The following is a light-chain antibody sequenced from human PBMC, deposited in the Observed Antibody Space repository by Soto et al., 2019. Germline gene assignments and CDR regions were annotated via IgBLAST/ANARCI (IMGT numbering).Light chain of an antibody. CDR2: KAS. Sequence: DIQMTQSPSSLSASVGDRVTITCQASQDVSNYLNWYQQKPGKAPKLLIYKASSLESGVPSRFSGSGSGTEFTLTISSLQPDDFATYYCQQYNSYSLTFGGGTKVDIK. J-gene: IGKJ4*01. CDR3: QQYNSYSLT. V-gene: IGKV1-5*03. CDR1: QDVSNY.